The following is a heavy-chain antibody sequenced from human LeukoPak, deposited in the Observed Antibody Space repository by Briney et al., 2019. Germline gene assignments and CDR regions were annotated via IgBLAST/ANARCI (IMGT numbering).Heavy chain of an antibody. CDR3: ARHYHGDYLGNWFDP. V-gene: IGHV4-39*01. CDR1: GGSISSSSYY. CDR2: IYYSGST. D-gene: IGHD4-17*01. J-gene: IGHJ5*02. Sequence: NPSETLSLTCTVSGGSISSSSYYWGWIRQSPGKGLEWIGSIYYSGSTYYNPSLKSRVTISVDTSKNQFSLKLSSVTAADTAVYYCARHYHGDYLGNWFDPWGQGTLVTVSS.